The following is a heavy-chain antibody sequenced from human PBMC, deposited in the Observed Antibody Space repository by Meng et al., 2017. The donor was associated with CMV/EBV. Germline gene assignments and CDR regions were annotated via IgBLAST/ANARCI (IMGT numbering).Heavy chain of an antibody. CDR3: ARVLFGSLGY. J-gene: IGHJ4*02. CDR1: GGTFSSYA. V-gene: IGHV1-69*05. D-gene: IGHD3-10*02. Sequence: SVKVSCKASGGTFSSYAISWVRQAPGQGLEWMGGIIPIFGTANYAQKFQGRVTITRNTSISTAYMKLSSLRSEDTAVYYCARVLFGSLGYWGQGTLVTVSS. CDR2: IIPIFGTA.